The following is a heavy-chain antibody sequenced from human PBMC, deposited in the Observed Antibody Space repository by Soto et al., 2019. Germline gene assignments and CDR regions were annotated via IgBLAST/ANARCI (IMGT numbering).Heavy chain of an antibody. CDR2: INHSGST. CDR1: GGSISGYY. CDR3: ARGWGRIFDY. D-gene: IGHD7-27*01. J-gene: IGHJ4*02. Sequence: QVQLQQWGAGLLKPSETLSLTCAVYGGSISGYYWSWIRQPPGKGLEWIAEINHSGSTNYNPSLKSRVTISIDTSKNQFSLKLSSVTAADTAVYYCARGWGRIFDYWGQGTLVTVSS. V-gene: IGHV4-34*01.